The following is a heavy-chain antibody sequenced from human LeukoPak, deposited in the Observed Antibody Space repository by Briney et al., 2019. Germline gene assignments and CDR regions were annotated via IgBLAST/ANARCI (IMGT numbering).Heavy chain of an antibody. J-gene: IGHJ6*04. D-gene: IGHD5-18*01. Sequence: GALRLSWAASGFPFSSYSMNWVRQAPGKGVEGGSSISSSSYIYSADSVKCRFTISRDNAKNSLYLQMNSLRAEDTAVYYCAREGYSYGLGPYGMDVWGKGTTVTVSS. V-gene: IGHV3-21*01. CDR3: AREGYSYGLGPYGMDV. CDR1: GFPFSSYS. CDR2: ISSSSYI.